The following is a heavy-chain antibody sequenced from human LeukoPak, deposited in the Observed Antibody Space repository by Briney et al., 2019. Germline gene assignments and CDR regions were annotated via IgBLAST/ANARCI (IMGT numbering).Heavy chain of an antibody. D-gene: IGHD6-6*01. J-gene: IGHJ4*02. Sequence: GASVKVSCKASGYTFTGYYMHWVRQAPGQGLEWMGWISPDSGATNYAQNFQGRVTMTRDTSISTAYMELSSLRSDDTAVYFCAREGYSTSSGPLDYWGQGTPVTVSS. V-gene: IGHV1-2*02. CDR2: ISPDSGAT. CDR3: AREGYSTSSGPLDY. CDR1: GYTFTGYY.